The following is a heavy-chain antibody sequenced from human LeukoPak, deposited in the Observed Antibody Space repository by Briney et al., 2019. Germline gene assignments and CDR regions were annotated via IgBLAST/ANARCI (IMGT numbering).Heavy chain of an antibody. Sequence: GGSLRLSCAASGFTFSSYSMNWVRQAPGKGLEWVSSISSSSSYIYYADSVKGRFTISRDDAKNSLYLQMNSLRAEDTAVYFCARGDYGDYPFDCWGQGTLVTVSS. CDR1: GFTFSSYS. J-gene: IGHJ4*02. D-gene: IGHD4-17*01. V-gene: IGHV3-21*01. CDR3: ARGDYGDYPFDC. CDR2: ISSSSSYI.